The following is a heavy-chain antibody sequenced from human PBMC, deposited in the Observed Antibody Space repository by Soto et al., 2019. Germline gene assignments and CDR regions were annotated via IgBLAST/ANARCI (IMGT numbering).Heavy chain of an antibody. V-gene: IGHV1-2*04. CDR1: GYTFTGYY. Sequence: ASVKVSCKASGYTFTGYYMHWVRQAPGQGLEWMGWINPNSGGTNYAQKFQGWVTMTRDTSISTAYMELSRLRSDDTAVYYCARDLVRGVGFYYYYGMDVWGQGXTVTVYS. CDR2: INPNSGGT. D-gene: IGHD3-10*01. CDR3: ARDLVRGVGFYYYYGMDV. J-gene: IGHJ6*02.